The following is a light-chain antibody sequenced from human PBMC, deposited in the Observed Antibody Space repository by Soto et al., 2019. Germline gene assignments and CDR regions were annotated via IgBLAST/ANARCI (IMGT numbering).Light chain of an antibody. CDR3: QQYNSYLWT. V-gene: IGKV1-5*01. Sequence: DIQMTQSPSTLSASVGDRVTITCRASQSISSWLAWYQQKPGKAPKLLIYDPSSLESGVPSRFSGSGSGTEFTLTISSLQPDDFATYYCQQYNSYLWTFGQGTKVEIK. CDR2: DPS. J-gene: IGKJ1*01. CDR1: QSISSW.